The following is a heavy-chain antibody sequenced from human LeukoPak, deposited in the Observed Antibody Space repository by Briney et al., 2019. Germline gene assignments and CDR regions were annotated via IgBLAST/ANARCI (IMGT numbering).Heavy chain of an antibody. Sequence: ASVKVSCKASGYTFTGYYMHWVRQAPGQGLEWMGWINPNSGGTNYAQKFQGRVTMTRDTSISTAYMELSRLRSDDTAVYYCAMRDFWSGYYSDYWGQGTLVTVSS. J-gene: IGHJ4*02. CDR3: AMRDFWSGYYSDY. CDR2: INPNSGGT. V-gene: IGHV1-2*02. CDR1: GYTFTGYY. D-gene: IGHD3-3*01.